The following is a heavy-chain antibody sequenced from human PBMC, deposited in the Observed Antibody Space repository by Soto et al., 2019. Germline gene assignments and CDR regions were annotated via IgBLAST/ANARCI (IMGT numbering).Heavy chain of an antibody. CDR2: ISGSGGST. CDR1: GFTFSSYA. Sequence: GGSLRLSCAASGFTFSSYAMSWVRQAPGKGLEWVSAISGSGGSTYYADSVKGRFTISRDNSKNTLYLQMNSLRAEDTAVYYCAKGAVVAATLYYYYMDVWGKGTTVTVSS. J-gene: IGHJ6*03. CDR3: AKGAVVAATLYYYYMDV. D-gene: IGHD2-15*01. V-gene: IGHV3-23*01.